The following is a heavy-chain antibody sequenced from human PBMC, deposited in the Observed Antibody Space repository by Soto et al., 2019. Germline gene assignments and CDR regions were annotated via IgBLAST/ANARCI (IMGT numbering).Heavy chain of an antibody. Sequence: PGGSLRLSCAASGFTFSSYAMSWVRQAPGKGLEWVSAISGSGGSTYYADSVKGRFTISRDNSKNTLYLQMNSLRAEDTAVYYCANGLEQWLAFDYWGQGTLVTVSS. J-gene: IGHJ4*02. CDR1: GFTFSSYA. V-gene: IGHV3-23*01. CDR3: ANGLEQWLAFDY. D-gene: IGHD6-19*01. CDR2: ISGSGGST.